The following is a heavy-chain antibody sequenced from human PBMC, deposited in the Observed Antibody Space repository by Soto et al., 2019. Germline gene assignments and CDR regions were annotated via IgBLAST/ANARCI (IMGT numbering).Heavy chain of an antibody. CDR3: ASGYDILTGYPRGDYYGMDV. CDR1: GGSISSSSYY. D-gene: IGHD3-9*01. Sequence: ETLSLTCTVSGGSISSSSYYWGWIRQPPGKGLEWIGSIYYSGSTYYNPSLKSRVTISVDTSKNQFSLKLSSVTAADTAVYYCASGYDILTGYPRGDYYGMDVWGQGTTVTVSS. V-gene: IGHV4-39*01. J-gene: IGHJ6*02. CDR2: IYYSGST.